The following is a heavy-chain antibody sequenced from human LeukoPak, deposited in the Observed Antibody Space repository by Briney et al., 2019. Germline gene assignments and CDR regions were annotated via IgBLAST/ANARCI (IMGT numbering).Heavy chain of an antibody. V-gene: IGHV1-69*02. CDR3: ARGREDYYGSGSYYTPFDY. J-gene: IGHJ4*02. CDR1: GGTFSSYT. CDR2: IIPILGIA. D-gene: IGHD3-10*01. Sequence: SVKVSCKASGGTFSSYTISWVRQAPGQGLEWMGRIIPILGIANYAQKFQGRVTITADKSTSTAYMELSSLRSEDTAVYYCARGREDYYGSGSYYTPFDYWGQGTLVTVSS.